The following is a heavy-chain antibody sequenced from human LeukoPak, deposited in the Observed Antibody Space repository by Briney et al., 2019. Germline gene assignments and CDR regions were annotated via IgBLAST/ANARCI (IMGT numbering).Heavy chain of an antibody. D-gene: IGHD3-10*01. CDR3: ARGYSGSGSLLADDAFDV. CDR1: GFTFSSYS. Sequence: GSLKLSCAAPGFTFSSYSMHWIRQAPGKGLDWVPFISSSSSYKYYADSVKGRFTITRDNAKNSLSMQVNSLRADDTAVYYCARGYSGSGSLLADDAFDVWGQGTMVTVSS. CDR2: ISSSSSYK. J-gene: IGHJ3*01. V-gene: IGHV3-21*01.